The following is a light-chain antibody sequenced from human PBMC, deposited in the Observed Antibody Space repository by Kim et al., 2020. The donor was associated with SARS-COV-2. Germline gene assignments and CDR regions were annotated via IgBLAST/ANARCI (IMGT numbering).Light chain of an antibody. CDR3: YSAVDNNWV. Sequence: SYELTQPSSVSVSPGQTARITCSGDVLAKKYARWFQQKPGQAPVLVIYKDNERPSGIPERFSGSSSGTTVTLTISGAQVEDEADYYCYSAVDNNWVF. V-gene: IGLV3-27*01. J-gene: IGLJ3*02. CDR1: VLAKKY. CDR2: KDN.